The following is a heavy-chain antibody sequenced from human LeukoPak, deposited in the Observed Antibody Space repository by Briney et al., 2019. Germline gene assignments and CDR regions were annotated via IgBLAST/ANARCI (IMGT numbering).Heavy chain of an antibody. V-gene: IGHV3-30*02. J-gene: IGHJ4*02. D-gene: IGHD2-8*02. CDR3: AKDGSWSCTD. CDR1: GFTFSSSA. Sequence: PGRSLRLSCGAAGFTFSSSAMHWVRQGPGKGLEWVAYIAHHGNNKYYADSVKGRFTISRDNSKGSLYLQMNSLRADDTAVYYCAKDGSWSCTDWGQGTLARVSS. CDR2: IAHHGNNK.